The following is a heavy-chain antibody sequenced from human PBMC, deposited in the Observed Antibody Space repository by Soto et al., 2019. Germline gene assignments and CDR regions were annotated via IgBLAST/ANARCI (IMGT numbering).Heavy chain of an antibody. CDR3: ARDGGDIVVVPAAIRHYYGMDV. CDR1: GGTFSSYT. CDR2: IIPILGIA. V-gene: IGHV1-69*08. J-gene: IGHJ6*02. Sequence: QVQLVQSGAEVKKPGSSVKVSCKASGGTFSSYTISWVRQAPGQGLEWMGRIIPILGIANYAQKFQGRVTITADKSTSTAYMELSSLRSEDTAVYYCARDGGDIVVVPAAIRHYYGMDVWGQGTTVTVSS. D-gene: IGHD2-2*01.